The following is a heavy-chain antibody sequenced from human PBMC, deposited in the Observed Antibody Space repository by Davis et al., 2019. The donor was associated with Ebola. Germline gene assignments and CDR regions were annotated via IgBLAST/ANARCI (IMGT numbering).Heavy chain of an antibody. CDR1: GFTFSSYW. CDR3: ASEMTTFYYYYGMDV. Sequence: GESLKISCAASGFTFSSYWMHWVRQAPGKGLVWVSRINSDGSSTSYADSVKGRFTISRDNAKNTLYLQMNSLRAEDTAVYYCASEMTTFYYYYGMDVWGQGTTVTVSS. J-gene: IGHJ6*02. V-gene: IGHV3-74*01. CDR2: INSDGSST. D-gene: IGHD4-11*01.